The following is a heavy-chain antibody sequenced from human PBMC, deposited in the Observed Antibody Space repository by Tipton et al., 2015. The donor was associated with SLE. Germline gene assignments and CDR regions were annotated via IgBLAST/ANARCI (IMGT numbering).Heavy chain of an antibody. CDR3: TTVLDTYFDA. V-gene: IGHV3-15*01. J-gene: IGHJ4*02. CDR1: GFNFNNAW. Sequence: SLRLSCAASGFNFNNAWMSWVRQAPGKGLEWVGRIKSQTEGGTTDYAALLKGRFTISRGDSKNTLYLHMNSLETEDTAMYYCTTVLDTYFDAWGQGTLVTVSS. D-gene: IGHD5-18*01. CDR2: IKSQTEGGTT.